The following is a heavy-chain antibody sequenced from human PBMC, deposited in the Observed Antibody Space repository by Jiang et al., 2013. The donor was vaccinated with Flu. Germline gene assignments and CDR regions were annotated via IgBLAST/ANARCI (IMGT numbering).Heavy chain of an antibody. Sequence: PGSSVKVSCKASGGTFSSYAISWVRQAPGQGLEWMGGIIPIFGTANYAQKFQGRVTITADKSTSTAYMELSSLRSEDTAVYYCARGWTDDSSGYYLLNWFDPWGQGTLVTVSS. CDR3: ARGWTDDSSGYYLLNWFDP. D-gene: IGHD3-22*01. CDR2: IIPIFGTA. CDR1: GGTFSSYA. J-gene: IGHJ5*02. V-gene: IGHV1-69*06.